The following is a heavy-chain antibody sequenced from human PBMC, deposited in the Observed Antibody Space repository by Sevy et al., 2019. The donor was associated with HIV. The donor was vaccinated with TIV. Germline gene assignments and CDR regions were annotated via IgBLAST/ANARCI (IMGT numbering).Heavy chain of an antibody. V-gene: IGHV1-18*01. CDR2: ISAYNGNT. CDR1: GYTFTSYG. J-gene: IGHJ5*02. D-gene: IGHD3-10*01. CDR3: ARDFSYYYGSGSYLSPNWFDP. Sequence: ASVKVSCKASGYTFTSYGISWVRQAPGQGLEWMGWISAYNGNTNYAQKLQGRVTMTTDTSTSTAYMELRSLGSDDTAVYYCARDFSYYYGSGSYLSPNWFDPWGQGTLVTVSS.